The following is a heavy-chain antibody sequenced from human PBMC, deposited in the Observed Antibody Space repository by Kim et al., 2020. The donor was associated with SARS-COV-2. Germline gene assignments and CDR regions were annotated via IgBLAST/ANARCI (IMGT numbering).Heavy chain of an antibody. Sequence: SVEGRFSISRDNSKNTLYLQMNSLRGEDTALYYCVKEAAFTTIVVDYYFDFWGQGTLVTVSS. V-gene: IGHV3-30*02. D-gene: IGHD3-22*01. J-gene: IGHJ4*02. CDR3: VKEAAFTTIVVDYYFDF.